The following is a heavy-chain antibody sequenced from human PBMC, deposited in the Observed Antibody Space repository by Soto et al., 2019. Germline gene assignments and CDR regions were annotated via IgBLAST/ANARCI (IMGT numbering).Heavy chain of an antibody. J-gene: IGHJ1*01. V-gene: IGHV3-66*01. Sequence: EVRLVESGGGLAQSGGSLRLSCAASGFTVSSSYMTWVRQAPGKGLECVSVIYSGERTYYADSVKGRFTISRDNSKNTVYLQMNSLRPEDTAGYFCARVIPAARLQHWGRGTLVIVSS. CDR3: ARVIPAARLQH. CDR1: GFTVSSSY. D-gene: IGHD2-2*01. CDR2: IYSGERT.